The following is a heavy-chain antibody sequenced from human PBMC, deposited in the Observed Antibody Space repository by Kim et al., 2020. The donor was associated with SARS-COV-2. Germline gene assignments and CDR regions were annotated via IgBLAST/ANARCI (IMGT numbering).Heavy chain of an antibody. CDR3: ARITSSSTYYFYYYGMDV. J-gene: IGHJ6*02. D-gene: IGHD6-13*01. Sequence: GESLKISCKGSGYSFTSYWIGWVRQMPGKGLEWMGIIYPGYSDTRYSPSFQGQVTISADKSISTAYLQWSSLKASDTAMYYCARITSSSTYYFYYYGMDVWGQGTTVTVSS. CDR1: GYSFTSYW. V-gene: IGHV5-51*01. CDR2: IYPGYSDT.